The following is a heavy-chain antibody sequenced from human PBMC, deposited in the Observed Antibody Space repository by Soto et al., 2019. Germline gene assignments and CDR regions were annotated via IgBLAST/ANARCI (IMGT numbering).Heavy chain of an antibody. Sequence: GGSLRLFCAASGFTFSSYEMNWVRQAPGKGLEWVSYISSSGSTIYYADSVKGRFTISRDNAKNSLYLQMNSLRAEDTAVYYCATEMATISKFHYWGQGTLVTVS. J-gene: IGHJ4*02. CDR3: ATEMATISKFHY. D-gene: IGHD5-12*01. CDR2: ISSSGSTI. V-gene: IGHV3-48*03. CDR1: GFTFSSYE.